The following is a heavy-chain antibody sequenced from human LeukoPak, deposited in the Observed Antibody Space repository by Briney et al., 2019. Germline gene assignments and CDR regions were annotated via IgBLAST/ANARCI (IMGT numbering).Heavy chain of an antibody. CDR2: IIPIFGTA. Sequence: EASVKVSCKASGGTFSSYAISWVRQAPGQGLEWMGGIIPIFGTANYAQKFQGRVTITADKSTSTAYMELSSLRSEDTAVYYCARDVGRYYYGSGSPFDYWGQGTLVTVSS. CDR1: GGTFSSYA. V-gene: IGHV1-69*06. D-gene: IGHD3-10*01. J-gene: IGHJ4*02. CDR3: ARDVGRYYYGSGSPFDY.